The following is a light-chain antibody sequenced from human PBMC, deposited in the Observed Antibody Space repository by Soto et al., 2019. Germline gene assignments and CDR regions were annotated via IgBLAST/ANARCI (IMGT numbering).Light chain of an antibody. CDR1: QSISSN. CDR3: QQYNNWPRT. Sequence: EIVMTQSPATLSVSPGERATLSCRASQSISSNLAWYQQKHGQAPRLLIYGASTRATGIPARFSGSGSGTEFTLTISSLQSEDFAVYYCQQYNNWPRTVGQGTKVDIK. V-gene: IGKV3-15*01. CDR2: GAS. J-gene: IGKJ1*01.